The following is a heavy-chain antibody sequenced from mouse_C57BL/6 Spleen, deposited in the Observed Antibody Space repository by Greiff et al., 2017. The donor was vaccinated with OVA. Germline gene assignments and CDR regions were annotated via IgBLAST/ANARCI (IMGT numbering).Heavy chain of an antibody. J-gene: IGHJ3*01. Sequence: VHVKQSGAELVRPGASVKLSCTASGFNIKDYYMHWVKQRPEQGLEWIGRIDPEDGDTEYAPKFQGKATMTADTSSNTAYLQLSSLTSEDTAVYYCTTYDGYYDRFAYWGQGTLVTVSA. CDR1: GFNIKDYY. V-gene: IGHV14-1*01. CDR2: IDPEDGDT. D-gene: IGHD2-3*01. CDR3: TTYDGYYDRFAY.